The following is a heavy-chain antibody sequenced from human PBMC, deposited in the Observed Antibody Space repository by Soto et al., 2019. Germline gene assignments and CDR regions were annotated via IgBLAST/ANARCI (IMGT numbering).Heavy chain of an antibody. CDR3: AREVEGSSYYYGSGSYYYNWFDP. CDR2: IYYSGST. CDR1: GGSISSGDYY. J-gene: IGHJ5*02. D-gene: IGHD3-10*01. Sequence: SETLSLTCTVSGGSISSGDYYWSWIRQPPXKGLEWIGYIYYSGSTYYNPSLKSRVTISVDTSKNQFSLKLSSVTAADTAVYYCAREVEGSSYYYGSGSYYYNWFDPWGQGTLVTVSS. V-gene: IGHV4-30-4*01.